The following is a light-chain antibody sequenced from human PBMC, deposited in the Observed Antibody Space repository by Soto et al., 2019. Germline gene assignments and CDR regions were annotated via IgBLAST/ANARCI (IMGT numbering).Light chain of an antibody. CDR2: GAS. V-gene: IGKV3-15*01. J-gene: IGKJ2*01. Sequence: EIVMTHSPATLSVSPGERATLSCRASQSVSNNLAWYQQKPGQAPRLLIYGASTRATAIPARFSGSGSGTEFTLTISSLQSGDFAVYFCQQYDNWPYTFGQGTKLEIK. CDR1: QSVSNN. CDR3: QQYDNWPYT.